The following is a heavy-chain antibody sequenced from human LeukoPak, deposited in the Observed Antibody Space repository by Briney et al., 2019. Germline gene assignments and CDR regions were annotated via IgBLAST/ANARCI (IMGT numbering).Heavy chain of an antibody. CDR1: GDSISSFY. V-gene: IGHV4-59*01. D-gene: IGHD6-6*01. Sequence: PSETLSLTCSVSGDSISSFYWSWIRQPPGKGLEWIGFAYYNGDTKQNPSLKGRATLSVDTSKSQFSLKLTSVTAADTAVYYCAAFKSGLAFEYWGQGTLVTVSS. CDR2: AYYNGDT. CDR3: AAFKSGLAFEY. J-gene: IGHJ4*02.